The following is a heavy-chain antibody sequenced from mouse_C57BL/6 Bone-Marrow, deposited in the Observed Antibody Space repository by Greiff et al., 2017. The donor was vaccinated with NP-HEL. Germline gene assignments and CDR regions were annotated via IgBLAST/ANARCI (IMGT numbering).Heavy chain of an antibody. J-gene: IGHJ3*01. CDR2: ISRASSTI. Sequence: EVQRVESGGGLVKPGGSLKLSCAASGFTFSDYGMHWVRQAPEQGLEWVAYISRASSTIYYADTVKGRVTISRDTATNTLFLQLTSLRSEDTAMYYCARPSDLAWCAYWGQGTLVTVSA. CDR3: ARPSDLAWCAY. D-gene: IGHD3-2*02. CDR1: GFTFSDYG. V-gene: IGHV5-17*01.